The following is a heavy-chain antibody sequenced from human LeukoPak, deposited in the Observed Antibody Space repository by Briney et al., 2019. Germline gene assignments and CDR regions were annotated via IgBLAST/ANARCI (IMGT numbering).Heavy chain of an antibody. CDR3: ARDPGGDYVGY. CDR1: GFTFSSYS. V-gene: IGHV3-21*01. Sequence: PGGSLRLSCAASGFTFSSYSMNWVRQAPGKGLEWVSSISSSSSYIYYADSMKGRFTISRDNAKNSLYLQMNSLRAADTAVYYCARDPGGDYVGYWGQGTLVTVSS. D-gene: IGHD4-17*01. J-gene: IGHJ4*02. CDR2: ISSSSSYI.